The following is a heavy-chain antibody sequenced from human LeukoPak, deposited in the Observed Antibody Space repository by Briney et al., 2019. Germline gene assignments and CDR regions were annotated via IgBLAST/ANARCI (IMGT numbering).Heavy chain of an antibody. V-gene: IGHV3-23*01. Sequence: GGSLRLSCAASGFIFSSYSMSWVRQAPGKGLEWVSSISGSGGRTYYADSVRGRLTISRDNSKNTLYLQMNSLRAEDTAVYYCAKDSAYCGGDCYPRYFDYWGQGILVPVSS. CDR3: AKDSAYCGGDCYPRYFDY. D-gene: IGHD2-21*02. CDR1: GFIFSSYS. CDR2: ISGSGGRT. J-gene: IGHJ4*02.